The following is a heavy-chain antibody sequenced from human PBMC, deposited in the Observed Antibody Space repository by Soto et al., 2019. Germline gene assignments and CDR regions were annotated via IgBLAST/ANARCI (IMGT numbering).Heavy chain of an antibody. V-gene: IGHV3-7*04. CDR2: IKQDGSEK. Sequence: GGSLRLSCAASGFTFSSYWMSWVHQAPGKGLEWVANIKQDGSEKYYVNSVKGRFTISRDNAKNSLYLQMNSLRAEDTAVYYCARAEVDFWSGPLDYGMDVWGQGTTVTVSS. CDR3: ARAEVDFWSGPLDYGMDV. D-gene: IGHD3-3*01. J-gene: IGHJ6*02. CDR1: GFTFSSYW.